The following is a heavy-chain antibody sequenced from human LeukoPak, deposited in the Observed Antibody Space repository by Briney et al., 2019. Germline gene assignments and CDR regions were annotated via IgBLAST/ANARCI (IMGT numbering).Heavy chain of an antibody. Sequence: GGSLRLSCAASGFTVSSNYMSWVRQAPGKGLEWVSVIYSSGTTYYADSVKGRFTISRDNSKNTLYLQMNNLSAEDTAVYYCARVIVGATHFDYWGQGTLVTVSS. CDR2: IYSSGTT. D-gene: IGHD1-26*01. CDR1: GFTVSSNY. V-gene: IGHV3-66*01. CDR3: ARVIVGATHFDY. J-gene: IGHJ4*02.